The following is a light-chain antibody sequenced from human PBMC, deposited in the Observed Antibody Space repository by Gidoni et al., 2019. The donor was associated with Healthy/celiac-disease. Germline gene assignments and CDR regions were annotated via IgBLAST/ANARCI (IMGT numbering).Light chain of an antibody. Sequence: DIQMTQSPSTLSASVGDRVTITCRASQSISSWLAWYQQKPGKAPKLLIYKASSLESGVPSRVSGSGSGTEFTLTIRSLQPDDFATYYCQQYNSYRFGQGTKVEIK. CDR3: QQYNSYR. J-gene: IGKJ1*01. CDR2: KAS. V-gene: IGKV1-5*03. CDR1: QSISSW.